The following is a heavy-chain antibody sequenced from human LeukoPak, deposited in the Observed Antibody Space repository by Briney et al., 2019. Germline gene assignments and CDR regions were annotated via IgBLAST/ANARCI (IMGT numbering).Heavy chain of an antibody. D-gene: IGHD3-3*01. CDR3: ARKKVYYDFWSGPPWFDP. CDR2: INHSGST. V-gene: IGHV4-34*01. CDR1: GGSFSGYY. Sequence: SETLSPTCAVYGGSFSGYYWSWIRQPPGKGLEWIGEINHSGSTNYNPSLKSRVTISVDTSKNQFSLKLSSVTAADTAVYYCARKKVYYDFWSGPPWFDPWGQGTLVTVSS. J-gene: IGHJ5*02.